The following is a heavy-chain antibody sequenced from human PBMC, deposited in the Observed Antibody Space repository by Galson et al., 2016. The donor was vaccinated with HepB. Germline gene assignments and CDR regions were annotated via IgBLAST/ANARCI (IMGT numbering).Heavy chain of an antibody. CDR2: IYWDDDT. Sequence: PALVKPTQTLTLTCSFSGFSLSDSGVGVDWFRQPPGKAPEWLGLIYWDDDTRYSPSLTPRLTITKDTSKNQVVLTMTNMDPVDTATYFCAHRDRNGLGLWGQGALVTVSS. D-gene: IGHD1-14*01. V-gene: IGHV2-5*02. J-gene: IGHJ4*02. CDR1: GFSLSDSGVG. CDR3: AHRDRNGLGL.